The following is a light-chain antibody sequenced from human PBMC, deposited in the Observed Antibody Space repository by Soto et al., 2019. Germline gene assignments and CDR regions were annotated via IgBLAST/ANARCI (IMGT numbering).Light chain of an antibody. V-gene: IGLV2-23*02. CDR3: CSYAGNYTYV. CDR1: SSDVGSYNL. CDR2: AVT. Sequence: QSALTQPASVSGSPGQAITISCTGTSSDVGSYNLVSWYQQHPGKAPKLMISAVTKRPSGVPDRFSGSKSGNSASLTLSGLQAEDEADYYCCSYAGNYTYVFGTGTKLTVL. J-gene: IGLJ1*01.